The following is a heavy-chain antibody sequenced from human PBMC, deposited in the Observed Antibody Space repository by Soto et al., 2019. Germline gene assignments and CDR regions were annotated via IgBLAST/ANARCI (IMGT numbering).Heavy chain of an antibody. CDR2: INHSGST. Sequence: SETLSLTCAVYGGSFSGYYWSWIRQPPGKGLEWIGEINHSGSTNYNPSLKSRVTISVDTSKNQFSLKLSSVTAADTAVYYCARGFADQRYCSGGSCHTRSPWYYYYGMDVWGQGTTVTVSS. J-gene: IGHJ6*02. CDR3: ARGFADQRYCSGGSCHTRSPWYYYYGMDV. V-gene: IGHV4-34*01. D-gene: IGHD2-15*01. CDR1: GGSFSGYY.